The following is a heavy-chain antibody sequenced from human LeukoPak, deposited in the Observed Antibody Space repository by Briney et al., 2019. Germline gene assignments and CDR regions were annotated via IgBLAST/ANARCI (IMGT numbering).Heavy chain of an antibody. Sequence: SETLSLTCTVSSYSICSVYYLGWIRRPPGEGLEWIDSIYHSGSTYYHTSLKSRVTISVDTSKNQFSLKLSSVAAADTAVYYCARDTYYYDSSEGYYYYMDVWGKGTTVTVSS. CDR1: SYSICSVYY. CDR3: ARDTYYYDSSEGYYYYMDV. J-gene: IGHJ6*03. V-gene: IGHV4-38-2*02. CDR2: IYHSGST. D-gene: IGHD3-22*01.